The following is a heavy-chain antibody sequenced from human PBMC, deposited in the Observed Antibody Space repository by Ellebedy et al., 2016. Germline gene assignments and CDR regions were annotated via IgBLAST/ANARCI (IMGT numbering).Heavy chain of an antibody. CDR2: INHSGST. V-gene: IGHV4-34*01. Sequence: SETLSLXXAVYGGSFSGYYWSWIRQPPGKGLEWIGEINHSGSTNYNPSLKSRVTISVDTSKNQFSLKLSSVTAADTAVYYCARGQGPIAARRPPFDYWGQGTLVTVSS. CDR1: GGSFSGYY. J-gene: IGHJ4*02. CDR3: ARGQGPIAARRPPFDY. D-gene: IGHD6-6*01.